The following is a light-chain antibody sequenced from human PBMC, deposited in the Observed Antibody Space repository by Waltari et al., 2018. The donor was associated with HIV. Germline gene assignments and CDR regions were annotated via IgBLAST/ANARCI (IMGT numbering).Light chain of an antibody. CDR3: QQYINRPPYT. CDR2: GAS. CDR1: QSVSSN. Sequence: EIVMTQSPATLSVSPGERATLHCRASQSVSSNLAWYQQNPGQAPRLLIYGASTRATGVPARFSGSGSGTEFTLTISSLQSEDFAVYYCQQYINRPPYTFGQGTKLEI. V-gene: IGKV3-15*01. J-gene: IGKJ2*01.